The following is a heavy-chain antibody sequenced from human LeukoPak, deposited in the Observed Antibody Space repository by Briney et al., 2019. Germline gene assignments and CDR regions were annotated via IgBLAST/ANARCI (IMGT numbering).Heavy chain of an antibody. CDR1: GGSFSGYS. J-gene: IGHJ6*03. CDR2: INHSGST. Sequence: SETLSLTCAVYGGSFSGYSWNWIRQPPVKGLEWIGEINHSGSTNYNPSLKRRVTISVDKSKNQFSLKLSSVTAADTAVYYCARDSEQGYSRPYYYYMDVWGKGTTVTVSS. V-gene: IGHV4-34*01. D-gene: IGHD1/OR15-1a*01. CDR3: ARDSEQGYSRPYYYYMDV.